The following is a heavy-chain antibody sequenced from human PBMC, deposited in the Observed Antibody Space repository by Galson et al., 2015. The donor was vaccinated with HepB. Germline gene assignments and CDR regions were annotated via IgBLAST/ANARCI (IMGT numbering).Heavy chain of an antibody. V-gene: IGHV1-69*10. CDR2: IIPILGIA. CDR1: GGTFSSYA. Sequence: SVKVSCKASGGTFSSYAISWVRQAPGQGLEWMGGIIPILGIANYAQKFQGRVTITADKSTSTAYMELSSLRSEDTAVYYCARDRNGDSLFDYWGQGTLVTVSS. D-gene: IGHD4-17*01. J-gene: IGHJ4*02. CDR3: ARDRNGDSLFDY.